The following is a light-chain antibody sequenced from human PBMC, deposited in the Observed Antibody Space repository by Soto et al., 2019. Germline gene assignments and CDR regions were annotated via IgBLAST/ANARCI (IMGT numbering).Light chain of an antibody. V-gene: IGKV1-5*03. CDR1: QSISSW. CDR2: KAS. J-gene: IGKJ1*01. Sequence: IQMTQSPSTLSASVGDRVTITCRASQSISSWLAWYQQKPGKAPKLLIYKASSLESGVPSRFSGSGSRTEFTLTISSLQPDDFVTYYCQQYNSSPWKFGQGTKVEIK. CDR3: QQYNSSPWK.